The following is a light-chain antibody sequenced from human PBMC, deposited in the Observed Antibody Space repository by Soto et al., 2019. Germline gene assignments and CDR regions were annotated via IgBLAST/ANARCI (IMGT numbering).Light chain of an antibody. CDR3: QQYDGSPYT. CDR1: QSISSSY. CDR2: GAS. V-gene: IGKV3-20*01. Sequence: EIVLTQSPGTLSLSPGERATLSCRASQSISSSYLAWYQQKPGQAPRLLIYGASSRATDIPDRFSGSGSGPDFTLNISRLEPEDFAVYYCQQYDGSPYTFGQGTNLEIK. J-gene: IGKJ2*01.